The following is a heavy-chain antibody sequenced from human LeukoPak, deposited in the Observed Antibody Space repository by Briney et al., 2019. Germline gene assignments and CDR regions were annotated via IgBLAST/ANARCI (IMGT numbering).Heavy chain of an antibody. V-gene: IGHV3-23*01. CDR1: GFTFGKYW. CDR3: AKDLIGYSYGRPLGMDV. Sequence: GGSLRLSCVASGFTFGKYWMSWVRQAPGKGLEWVSAISGSGGSTYYADSVKGRFTISRDNSKNTLYLQMNSLRAEDTAVYYCAKDLIGYSYGRPLGMDVWGQGTTVTVSS. CDR2: ISGSGGST. D-gene: IGHD5-18*01. J-gene: IGHJ6*02.